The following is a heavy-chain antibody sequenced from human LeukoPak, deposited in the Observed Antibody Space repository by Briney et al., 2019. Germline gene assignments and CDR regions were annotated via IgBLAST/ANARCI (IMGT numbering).Heavy chain of an antibody. CDR1: GFIFSSHG. CDR2: ISSSSAYI. J-gene: IGHJ4*02. V-gene: IGHV3-21*01. D-gene: IGHD3-10*01. CDR3: ARGEYGSGSYHIDY. Sequence: GGSLRLSCAASGFIFSSHGMNWVRQAPGKGLEWVSSISSSSAYIYYADSVKGRFTISRDNAKNSLYLQMNSLRAEDTAVYYCARGEYGSGSYHIDYWGQGTLVTVSS.